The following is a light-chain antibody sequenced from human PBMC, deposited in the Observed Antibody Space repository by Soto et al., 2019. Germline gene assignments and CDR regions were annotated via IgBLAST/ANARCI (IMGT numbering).Light chain of an antibody. CDR2: GAS. Sequence: EIVLTQSPGTLSLSPGERVTLSCRASQSVSSNYLAWYQQRPGQPPRLLIYGASTRATGIPDRFSGSGSGTDFTLTISSLEPEDFAVYYCQQCYNWPQWTFGQGTKVDIK. V-gene: IGKV3D-20*02. CDR1: QSVSSNY. CDR3: QQCYNWPQWT. J-gene: IGKJ1*01.